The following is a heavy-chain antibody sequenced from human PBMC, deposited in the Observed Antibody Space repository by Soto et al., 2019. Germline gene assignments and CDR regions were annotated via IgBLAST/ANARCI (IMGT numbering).Heavy chain of an antibody. V-gene: IGHV4-31*03. CDR1: GGSVSSVGYY. CDR3: VRGRYCTNGVCYVFDY. D-gene: IGHD2-8*01. J-gene: IGHJ4*02. CDR2: ITYSGNT. Sequence: LSLTCTVSGGSVSSVGYYWSWIRQHPGKGLEWIGYITYSGNTYYNPSLESRVTMSADTSKNQFSLKLSSVTAADTAVYFCVRGRYCTNGVCYVFDYWGQGTMVTVSS.